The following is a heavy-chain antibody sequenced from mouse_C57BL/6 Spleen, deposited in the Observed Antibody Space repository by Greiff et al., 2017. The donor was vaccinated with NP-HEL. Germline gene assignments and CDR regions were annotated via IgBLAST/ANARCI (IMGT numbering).Heavy chain of an antibody. CDR3: ARVGGTRAMDY. D-gene: IGHD3-3*01. CDR2: IDPSDSYT. V-gene: IGHV1-69*01. Sequence: QVQLKQPGAELVMPGASVKLSCKASGYTFTSYWMHWVKQRPGQGLEWIGEIDPSDSYTNYNQKFKGKSTLTVDKSSSTAYMQLSSLTSEDSAVYYCARVGGTRAMDYWGQGTSVTVSS. J-gene: IGHJ4*01. CDR1: GYTFTSYW.